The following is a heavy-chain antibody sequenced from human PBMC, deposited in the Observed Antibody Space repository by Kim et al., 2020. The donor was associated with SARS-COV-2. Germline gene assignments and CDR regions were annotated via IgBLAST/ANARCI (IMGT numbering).Heavy chain of an antibody. D-gene: IGHD1-7*01. CDR1: GGSISSYY. Sequence: SETLSLTCTVSGGSISSYYWSWIRQPPGKGLEWIGYIYYSGSTNYNPSLKSRVTISVDTSKNQFSLKLSSVTAADTAVYYCARDTGITGTTWYYYMDVWGKGTTVTVSS. CDR3: ARDTGITGTTWYYYMDV. CDR2: IYYSGST. V-gene: IGHV4-59*01. J-gene: IGHJ6*03.